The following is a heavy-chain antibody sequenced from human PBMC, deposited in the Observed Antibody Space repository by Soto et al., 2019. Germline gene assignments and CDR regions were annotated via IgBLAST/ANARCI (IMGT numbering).Heavy chain of an antibody. D-gene: IGHD2-2*01. Sequence: QVQLVQSGAEVKKPGSSVKVSCKASGGTFSSYAISWVRQAPGQGLEWMGGIIPIFGTANYAQKFQGRVTITADKSTSTAYVELRSLRSEDTAVYYCAQLLSAYYYYYGMDVWGQGTTVTVSS. CDR3: AQLLSAYYYYYGMDV. J-gene: IGHJ6*02. CDR2: IIPIFGTA. V-gene: IGHV1-69*06. CDR1: GGTFSSYA.